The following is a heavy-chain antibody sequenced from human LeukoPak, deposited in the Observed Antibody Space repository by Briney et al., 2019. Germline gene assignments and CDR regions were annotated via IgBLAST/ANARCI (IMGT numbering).Heavy chain of an antibody. Sequence: GGSLRLSCAASGFTFSSYAMSWVRQAPGKGLEWVSAISGSGGSTYYADSVKGRFTISRDNSKNTLYLQMNSLRAEDTAVYYCARYCGGDCYTPHDAFDIWGQGTMVTVSS. CDR3: ARYCGGDCYTPHDAFDI. CDR2: ISGSGGST. D-gene: IGHD2-21*02. J-gene: IGHJ3*02. V-gene: IGHV3-23*01. CDR1: GFTFSSYA.